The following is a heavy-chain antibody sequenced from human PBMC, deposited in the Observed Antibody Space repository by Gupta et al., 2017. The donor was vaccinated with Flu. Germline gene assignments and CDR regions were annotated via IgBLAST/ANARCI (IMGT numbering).Heavy chain of an antibody. V-gene: IGHV3-11*05. CDR2: ISPRSNDI. Sequence: QVQLVESGGGLVKPGGSLRLSCAASGFTFSDYYMTWIRQAPGKGLEWISYISPRSNDIIYADSVKGRFTISRDNAKDSLYLQIDNLRVDDTAFYFCTRDPRAGDYWGQGTLFTVSS. J-gene: IGHJ4*02. D-gene: IGHD6-19*01. CDR3: TRDPRAGDY. CDR1: GFTFSDYY.